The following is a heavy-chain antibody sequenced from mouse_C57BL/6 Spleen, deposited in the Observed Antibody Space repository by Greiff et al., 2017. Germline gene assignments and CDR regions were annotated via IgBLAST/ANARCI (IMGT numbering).Heavy chain of an antibody. CDR2: INPNNGGT. CDR3: ARSGYSNLWFAY. J-gene: IGHJ3*01. D-gene: IGHD2-5*01. Sequence: EVQLQQSGPELVKPGASVKMSCKASGYTFTDYNMHWVKQSHGKSLEWIGYINPNNGGTSYNQKFKGKATLTVNKSSSTAYMELRSLTSEDSAVYYCARSGYSNLWFAYWGQGTLVTVSA. V-gene: IGHV1-22*01. CDR1: GYTFTDYN.